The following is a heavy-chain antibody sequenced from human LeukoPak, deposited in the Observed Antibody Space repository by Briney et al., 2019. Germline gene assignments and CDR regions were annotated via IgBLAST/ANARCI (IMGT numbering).Heavy chain of an antibody. V-gene: IGHV4-39*01. CDR1: GGSISSSSYY. CDR2: IYYSGST. Sequence: SETLSLTCTVSGGSISSSSYYWGWIRQPPGKGLEWIGSIYYSGSTYYNPSLKSRVTISVDTSKNQFSLKLSSVTAADTAVYYCARLEAAMGVFDYWGPGTLVTVSS. D-gene: IGHD5-18*01. CDR3: ARLEAAMGVFDY. J-gene: IGHJ4*02.